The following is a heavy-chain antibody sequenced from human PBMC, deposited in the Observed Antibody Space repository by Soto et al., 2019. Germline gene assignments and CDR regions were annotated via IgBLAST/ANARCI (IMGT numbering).Heavy chain of an antibody. D-gene: IGHD2-8*01. V-gene: IGHV3-23*01. CDR2: ISGSGRMT. CDR3: AREIEENGQVPIPGGY. CDR1: GFTYSNYA. J-gene: IGHJ4*02. Sequence: PGGSLRLSCAASGFTYSNYAMTWVRQAPGKGLEWVSGISGSGRMTYYADSVKGHFTISRDNSKNTVYLQMNNLRAEDTAVYYCAREIEENGQVPIPGGYWGQGSLVTVSS.